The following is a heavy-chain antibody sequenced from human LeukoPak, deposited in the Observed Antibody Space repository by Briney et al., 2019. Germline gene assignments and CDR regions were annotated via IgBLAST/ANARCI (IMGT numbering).Heavy chain of an antibody. J-gene: IGHJ5*02. CDR1: GYSFTGYW. V-gene: IGHV5-51*01. Sequence: GESLKISCKGSGYSFTGYWIGWVRQMPGKGLEWMGIIYPGDSDTRYSPSFQGQVTISADKSISTAYLQWSSLKASDTAMYYCARHGVQKTYYDFWSGPLNWFDPWGQGALVTVSS. CDR3: ARHGVQKTYYDFWSGPLNWFDP. CDR2: IYPGDSDT. D-gene: IGHD3-3*01.